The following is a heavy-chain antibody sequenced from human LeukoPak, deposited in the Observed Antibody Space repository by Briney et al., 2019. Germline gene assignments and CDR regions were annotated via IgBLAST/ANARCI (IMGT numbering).Heavy chain of an antibody. CDR1: SFIFNNYA. Sequence: GGSLRLSCAASSFIFNNYAMSWVRPGPGQGLEWVSAISGSGVSTYYADSVKGRFTSSRDNSKTTLYLQMKSLRAEDTAVYSCANRYYGSGSHLLYWGQGNLVTVSS. CDR2: ISGSGVST. CDR3: ANRYYGSGSHLLY. D-gene: IGHD3-10*01. J-gene: IGHJ4*02. V-gene: IGHV3-23*01.